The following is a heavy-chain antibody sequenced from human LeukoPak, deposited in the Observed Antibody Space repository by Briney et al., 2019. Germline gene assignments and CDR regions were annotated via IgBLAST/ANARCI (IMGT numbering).Heavy chain of an antibody. CDR3: ARDQDIVVVSAASAHYYYYYGMDV. Sequence: GASVKVSCKASGGTFSSYAISWVRQAPGQGLEWMGGIIPIFGTANYAQKFQGRVTITADESTSTAYMELSSLRSEDTAVYYCARDQDIVVVSAASAHYYYYYGMDVWGQGTTVTVSS. J-gene: IGHJ6*02. V-gene: IGHV1-69*13. CDR1: GGTFSSYA. D-gene: IGHD2-2*01. CDR2: IIPIFGTA.